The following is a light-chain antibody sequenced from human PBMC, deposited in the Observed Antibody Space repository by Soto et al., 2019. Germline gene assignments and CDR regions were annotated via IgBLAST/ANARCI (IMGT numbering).Light chain of an antibody. CDR1: QSVSSGS. J-gene: IGKJ1*01. Sequence: EIVLTQSPGTLSLSPGDRATLSCRASQSVSSGSLAWYQQKPGQAPRLLIFGASSRATGIPDRFSGSGSGTDFTLTISRLEPEDFAVYYCQQYGSPSWTFGQGTKVDI. CDR2: GAS. CDR3: QQYGSPSWT. V-gene: IGKV3-20*01.